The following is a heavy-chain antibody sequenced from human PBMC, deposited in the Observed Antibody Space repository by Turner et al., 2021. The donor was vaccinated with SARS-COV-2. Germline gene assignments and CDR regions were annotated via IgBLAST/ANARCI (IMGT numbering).Heavy chain of an antibody. Sequence: QVQLVQSGAEVKKPGASVKVSCKISGYTLTKLSMYWVRQAPGKGLEWMGGFDPEDGETIYAQNFQGRVTMNEDTSTDTAYMELSSLRSEDTAVYFCATGYQLRVNWFDPWGQGTLVTVSS. CDR2: FDPEDGET. V-gene: IGHV1-24*01. CDR3: ATGYQLRVNWFDP. J-gene: IGHJ5*02. D-gene: IGHD2-2*01. CDR1: GYTLTKLS.